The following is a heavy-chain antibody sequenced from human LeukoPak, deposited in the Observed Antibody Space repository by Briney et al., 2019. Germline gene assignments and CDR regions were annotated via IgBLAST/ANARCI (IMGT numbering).Heavy chain of an antibody. D-gene: IGHD2-21*02. CDR2: INSDGSST. V-gene: IGHV3-74*01. Sequence: GGSLTLSCAASGFTFSSYWKHWVRQAPGQGLVWVSRINSDGSSTSYADSVKGRFTISRDNAKNTLYLQMNSLRAEDTAVYYCARATRNVVVTAFDYWGQGTLVTVSS. CDR3: ARATRNVVVTAFDY. J-gene: IGHJ4*02. CDR1: GFTFSSYW.